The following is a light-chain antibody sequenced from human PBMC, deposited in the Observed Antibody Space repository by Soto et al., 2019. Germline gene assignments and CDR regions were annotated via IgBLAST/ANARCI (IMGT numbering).Light chain of an antibody. CDR3: NSYTSSSTLI. V-gene: IGLV2-14*01. Sequence: QSALTQPASVSGSPGPSITLSCTGTSSDVGAYNYVSWYQQHPCKAPKLVISEVTNRPSGVSNRFSGSKAGNTASLTISGLQAEDESDYYCNSYTSSSTLIFGGGTKLTV. CDR2: EVT. J-gene: IGLJ2*01. CDR1: SSDVGAYNY.